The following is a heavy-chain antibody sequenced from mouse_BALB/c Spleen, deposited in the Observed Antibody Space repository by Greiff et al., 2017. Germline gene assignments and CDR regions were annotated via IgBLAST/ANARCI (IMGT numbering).Heavy chain of an antibody. V-gene: IGHV1S81*02. J-gene: IGHJ3*01. D-gene: IGHD4-1*01. CDR1: GYTFTSYY. Sequence: VQLQQSGAELVKPGASVKLSCKASGYTFTSYYMYWVKQRPGQGLEWIGEINPSNGGTNFNEKFKSKATLTVDKSSSTAYMQLSSLTSEDSAVYYCTRSGDWDGFAYWGQGTLVTVSA. CDR3: TRSGDWDGFAY. CDR2: INPSNGGT.